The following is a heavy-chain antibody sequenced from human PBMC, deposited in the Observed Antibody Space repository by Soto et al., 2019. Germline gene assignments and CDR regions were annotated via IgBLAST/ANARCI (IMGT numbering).Heavy chain of an antibody. Sequence: GGSLRLSCAASGFTFSSYSVNWVRQAPGKGLEWVSAIGTAGDTYYPGSVKGRFTISRENAKNSLYLQMNSLRAGDTAVYYCARVGGHSSTVQPSYYYYMDVWGKGTTVTVSS. CDR2: IGTAGDT. CDR3: ARVGGHSSTVQPSYYYYMDV. CDR1: GFTFSSYS. D-gene: IGHD6-19*01. V-gene: IGHV3-13*01. J-gene: IGHJ6*03.